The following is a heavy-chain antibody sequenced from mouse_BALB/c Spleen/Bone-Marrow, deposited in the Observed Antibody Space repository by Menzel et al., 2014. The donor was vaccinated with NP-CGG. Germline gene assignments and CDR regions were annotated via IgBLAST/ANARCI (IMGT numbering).Heavy chain of an antibody. CDR3: ARNYEGVGAMDY. CDR2: IWNSGNT. V-gene: IGHV2-2*02. J-gene: IGHJ4*01. Sequence: QVQLKESGPGLVQPSQSLSIPCTVSGFSLTNYGVHWVRLSPGKGLEWLGVIWNSGNTNYSAAFISRLSINMDNSKSQVFFKMNSLQANDTAVYYCARNYEGVGAMDYWGQGTSVTVSS. CDR1: GFSLTNYG. D-gene: IGHD1-1*01.